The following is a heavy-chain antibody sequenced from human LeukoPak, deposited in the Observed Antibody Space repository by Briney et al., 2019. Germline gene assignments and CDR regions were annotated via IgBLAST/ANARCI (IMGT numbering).Heavy chain of an antibody. CDR2: FYYSGST. Sequence: SETLSLTCTVSGVSISSSTYYWGWIRQPPGKGLEWIGSFYYSGSTYYNPSLKSRVTISVDTSKNQFSLKLTSVTAADAAVYYCARQWRDGSGSSYFDYWGQGTLVTVSS. CDR3: ARQWRDGSGSSYFDY. J-gene: IGHJ4*02. CDR1: GVSISSSTYY. D-gene: IGHD3-10*01. V-gene: IGHV4-39*01.